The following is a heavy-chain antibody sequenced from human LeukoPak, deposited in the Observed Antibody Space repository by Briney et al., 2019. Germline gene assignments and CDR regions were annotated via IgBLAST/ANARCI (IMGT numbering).Heavy chain of an antibody. CDR3: AREGRVSGYDFDC. D-gene: IGHD5-12*01. V-gene: IGHV3-74*03. Sequence: PGGSLRLSCAASGFTFSRCWMHWVRQAPGKRLVWVSRINSEGSSITYADSVKVRFTISRDNAKNTLYLQMNSLRVEDTAVYYCAREGRVSGYDFDCWGQGTLVTVSS. CDR1: GFTFSRCW. CDR2: INSEGSSI. J-gene: IGHJ4*02.